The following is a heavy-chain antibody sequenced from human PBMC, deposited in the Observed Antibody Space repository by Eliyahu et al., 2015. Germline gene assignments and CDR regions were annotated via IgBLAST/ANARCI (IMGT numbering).Heavy chain of an antibody. J-gene: IGHJ6*02. D-gene: IGHD6-13*01. CDR3: ARIRRAAAAYYFYGMDV. CDR2: IDWGDDK. Sequence: QVTLRESGPALVKPTQTLTLXCTFSGFSLSXSGMXVSWIRQPPGKALEWLALIDWGDDKYYSTXLKTRXTISKDTSKNQVVLTMTNMDPVDTATYYCARIRRAAAAYYFYGMDVWGQGTTVTVSS. V-gene: IGHV2-70*01. CDR1: GFSLSXSGMX.